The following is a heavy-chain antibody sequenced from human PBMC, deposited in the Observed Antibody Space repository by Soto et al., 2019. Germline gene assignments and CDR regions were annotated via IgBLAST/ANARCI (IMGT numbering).Heavy chain of an antibody. V-gene: IGHV1-18*01. Sequence: VASVKVSCKASGYTFTSYGISWVRQAPGQGLEWMGWIRAYNGNTNYPQKLRGRVTMTTDTSTSTAYLELRSLRSDDTAVYYCAREGGRIYYDSTGMRAFDIWGQGTMVTVSS. J-gene: IGHJ3*02. CDR3: AREGGRIYYDSTGMRAFDI. D-gene: IGHD3-22*01. CDR2: IRAYNGNT. CDR1: GYTFTSYG.